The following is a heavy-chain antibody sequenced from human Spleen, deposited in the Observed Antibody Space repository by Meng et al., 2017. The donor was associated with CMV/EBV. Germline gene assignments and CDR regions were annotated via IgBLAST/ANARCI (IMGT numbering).Heavy chain of an antibody. J-gene: IGHJ4*02. V-gene: IGHV3-23*01. CDR2: ISGSGGTT. CDR1: GLTFSRHA. Sequence: GLTFSRHALGWVRQAPGQGLEWVSSISGSGGTTYYADSVKGRFTISRDNSKNTLYLQLNSLRAEDTAFYHCAKDLRDTAMIHYYFDSWGQGTLVTVSS. CDR3: AKDLRDTAMIHYYFDS. D-gene: IGHD5-18*01.